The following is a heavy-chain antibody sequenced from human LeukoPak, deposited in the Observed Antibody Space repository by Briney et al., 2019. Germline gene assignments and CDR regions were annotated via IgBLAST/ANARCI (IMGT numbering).Heavy chain of an antibody. V-gene: IGHV1-69*04. CDR3: ASITAGIATKNY. CDR1: GGTFSSYA. CDR2: IIPILGIA. J-gene: IGHJ4*02. Sequence: ASVKVSCKASGGTFSSYAISWVRQAPGQGLEWMGRIIPILGIANYAQKFQGRVTITADKSTSTAYVELSSLRSEDTAVYYCASITAGIATKNYWGQGTLVTVSS. D-gene: IGHD6-13*01.